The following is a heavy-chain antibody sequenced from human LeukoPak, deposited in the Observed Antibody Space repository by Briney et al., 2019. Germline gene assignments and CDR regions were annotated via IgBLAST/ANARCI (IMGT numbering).Heavy chain of an antibody. CDR1: GFTFSNFG. J-gene: IGHJ4*02. CDR2: ISYDGNVK. CDR3: ARDGGSFSGYSSSWIQFDY. Sequence: GGSLRLSCAASGFTFSNFGMHWVRQAPGKGLDWVAVISYDGNVKYYADSVKGRFTISRDNAKNSLYLQMNSLRAEDTAVYYCARDGGSFSGYSSSWIQFDYWGQGTLVTVSS. D-gene: IGHD6-13*01. V-gene: IGHV3-30*03.